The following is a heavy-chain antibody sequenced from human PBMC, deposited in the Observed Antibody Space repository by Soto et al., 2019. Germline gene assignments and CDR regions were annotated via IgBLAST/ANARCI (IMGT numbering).Heavy chain of an antibody. Sequence: PSETLSLTCAVYGGSFSGYYWSWIRQPPGKGLEWIGEINHSGSTNYNPSLKSRVTISVDTSKNQFSLKLSSVTAADTAVYYCARAPHYGGVLGYWGQGTLVTVSS. CDR2: INHSGST. CDR3: ARAPHYGGVLGY. CDR1: GGSFSGYY. V-gene: IGHV4-34*01. D-gene: IGHD4-17*01. J-gene: IGHJ4*02.